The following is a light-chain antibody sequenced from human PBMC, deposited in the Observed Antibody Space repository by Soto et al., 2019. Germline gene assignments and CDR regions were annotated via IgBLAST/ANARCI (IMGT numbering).Light chain of an antibody. CDR2: AAS. CDR3: QQYYSYPPWT. J-gene: IGKJ1*01. Sequence: DIQMTQSPSSLSASVGDTVTITCRASQGVANHLAWYQQKPGGVPELLIYAASTLQSGVPSRFSGSGSGTDFTLTISCLQSEDFATYYCQQYYSYPPWTFGQGTKVDI. CDR1: QGVANH. V-gene: IGKV1-16*01.